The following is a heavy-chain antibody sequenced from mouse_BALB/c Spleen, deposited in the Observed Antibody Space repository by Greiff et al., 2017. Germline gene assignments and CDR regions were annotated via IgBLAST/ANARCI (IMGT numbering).Heavy chain of an antibody. CDR1: GYTFTDYW. J-gene: IGHJ2*01. Sequence: QVQLKEPGAELVMPGASVKMSCKASGYTFTDYWMHWVKQRPGQGLEWIGAIDTSDSYTSYNQKFKGKATLTVDESSSTAYMQLSSLTSEDSAVYYCASITTARYYFDYWGQGTTLTVSS. D-gene: IGHD1-2*01. V-gene: IGHV1-69*01. CDR3: ASITTARYYFDY. CDR2: IDTSDSYT.